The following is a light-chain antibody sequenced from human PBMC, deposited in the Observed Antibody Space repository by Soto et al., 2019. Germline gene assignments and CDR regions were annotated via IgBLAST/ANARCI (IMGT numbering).Light chain of an antibody. Sequence: DIQMTQSPSSLSASVGDRVNIACRASQSISSFLSWYQQKPGKAPKLLIYAASSLKSGVPSRFSGSGSGTEFTLTISSLQPEDFATYYCQQSYSTPRTFGQGTKLEIK. CDR1: QSISSF. CDR3: QQSYSTPRT. J-gene: IGKJ2*01. CDR2: AAS. V-gene: IGKV1-39*01.